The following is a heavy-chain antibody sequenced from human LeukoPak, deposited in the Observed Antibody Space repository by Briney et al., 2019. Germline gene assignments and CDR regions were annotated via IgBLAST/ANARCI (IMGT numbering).Heavy chain of an antibody. Sequence: SETLSLTCTVSGGSISSYYWSWIRQPAGEGLEWIGRIYTSGSTNYNPSPKTRATISVATSKNQYPLKLSSVAAAYTAVYSCASDDSSAHDAFDIWGQGTMATVSS. CDR3: ASDDSSAHDAFDI. V-gene: IGHV4-4*07. J-gene: IGHJ3*02. CDR2: IYTSGST. CDR1: GGSISSYY. D-gene: IGHD3-22*01.